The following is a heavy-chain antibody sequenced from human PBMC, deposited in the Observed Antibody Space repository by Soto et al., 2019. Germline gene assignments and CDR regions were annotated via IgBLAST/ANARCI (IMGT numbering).Heavy chain of an antibody. D-gene: IGHD3-10*01. CDR2: INPNSGGT. CDR1: GYTFTGYY. CDR3: ALTDVYYGSGTPISGMDL. J-gene: IGHJ6*02. V-gene: IGHV1-2*04. Sequence: ASVKVSCKASGYTFTGYYMHWVRQAPGQGLEWMGWINPNSGGTNYAQKFQGWVTMTRDTSISTAYMELSRLRSDDTAVYYCALTDVYYGSGTPISGMDLWGQGSTVTGSS.